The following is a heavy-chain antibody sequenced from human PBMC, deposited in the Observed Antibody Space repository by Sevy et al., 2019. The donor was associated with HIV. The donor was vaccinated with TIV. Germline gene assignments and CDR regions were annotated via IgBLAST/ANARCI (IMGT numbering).Heavy chain of an antibody. CDR2: INPNSGGT. V-gene: IGHV1-2*02. J-gene: IGHJ5*02. D-gene: IGHD6-19*01. Sequence: ASVKVSCKASGYTFTGYYMHWVRQAPGQGLEWMGWINPNSGGTNYAQKFQGRVTMTRDTSISTAYMELSRLRSDDTAVYYCARDWRSGWYDGPSRNWFDPWGQGTLVTVSS. CDR1: GYTFTGYY. CDR3: ARDWRSGWYDGPSRNWFDP.